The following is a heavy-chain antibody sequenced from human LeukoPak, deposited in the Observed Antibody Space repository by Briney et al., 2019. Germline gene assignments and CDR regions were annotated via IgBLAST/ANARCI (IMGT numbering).Heavy chain of an antibody. CDR2: VHLGGST. V-gene: IGHV4-34*01. CDR1: GGSFGGYY. Sequence: PSETLSLTCAVYGGSFGGYYWSWIRQPPGKGLEWIGEVHLGGSTNYNPSLESRVTISVDKSENHISLKLTSVTAADTAVYYCAREGGPYRPLDYSGQGTLVTVSS. CDR3: AREGGPYRPLDY. J-gene: IGHJ4*02.